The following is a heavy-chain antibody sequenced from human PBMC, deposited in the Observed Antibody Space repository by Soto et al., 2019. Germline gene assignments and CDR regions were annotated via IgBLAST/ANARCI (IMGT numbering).Heavy chain of an antibody. V-gene: IGHV4-59*01. D-gene: IGHD3-16*01. CDR1: GASISSYH. Sequence: QVQLQESGPGLVKPSETLSLTCTVSGASISSYHWSWIRQTPGKGLEWIGYIYYSGSANYNPSLKSRVTFSVDTSKNQVSLKLSSVTAADTGVYHCAAAVPAEYVFPYYYMDVWGKGTTVTVSS. CDR2: IYYSGSA. J-gene: IGHJ6*03. CDR3: AAAVPAEYVFPYYYMDV.